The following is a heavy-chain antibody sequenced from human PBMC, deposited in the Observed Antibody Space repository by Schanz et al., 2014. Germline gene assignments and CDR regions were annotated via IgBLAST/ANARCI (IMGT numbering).Heavy chain of an antibody. CDR3: ARGGYSSGWYDRDIAHFDY. J-gene: IGHJ4*02. D-gene: IGHD6-19*01. CDR1: GYTFISYG. CDR2: ITAYNGDT. V-gene: IGHV1-18*01. Sequence: QVQVVQSGAEVRKPGASVKVSCKASGYTFISYGISWVRQAPGQGLEWMGWITAYNGDTNYALKLQGRVTMTTDTSTGTAYMELRSLRSDDTAVYYCARGGYSSGWYDRDIAHFDYWGQGTLVTVSS.